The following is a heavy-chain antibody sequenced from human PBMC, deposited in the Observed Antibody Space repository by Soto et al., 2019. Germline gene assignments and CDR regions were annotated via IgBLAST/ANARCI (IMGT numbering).Heavy chain of an antibody. CDR2: IYYSGST. V-gene: IGHV4-31*03. CDR1: GGSISSGGYY. Sequence: SETLSLTCTVSGGSISSGGYYWSWIRQHPGKGLEWIGYIYYSGSTYYNPSLKSRVTISVDTSKNQFSLKLNSVTAADTAVYYCATRITIFGPSFSFDPWGQGTLVTVSS. D-gene: IGHD3-3*01. J-gene: IGHJ5*02. CDR3: ATRITIFGPSFSFDP.